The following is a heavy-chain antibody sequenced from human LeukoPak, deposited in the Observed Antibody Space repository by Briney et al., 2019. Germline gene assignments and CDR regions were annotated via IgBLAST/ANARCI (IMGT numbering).Heavy chain of an antibody. V-gene: IGHV3-23*01. CDR1: GFTFSSYA. J-gene: IGHJ4*02. CDR2: ISGSGGNT. Sequence: PGGSLRLSCAASGFTFSSYAMSWVRQAPGKGLEWVSAISGSGGNTYYADSVKGRFTISRDNSKSALYLQMNSLRAEDTAVYYCAKRPGYSSSWYYFGYWGQGTLVTVSS. CDR3: AKRPGYSSSWYYFGY. D-gene: IGHD6-13*01.